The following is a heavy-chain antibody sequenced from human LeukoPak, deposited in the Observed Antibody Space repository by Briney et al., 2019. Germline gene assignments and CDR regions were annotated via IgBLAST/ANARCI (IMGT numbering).Heavy chain of an antibody. Sequence: KPGGSLRLSCATSGFAFSNSCMNWVRQAPGKGLEWLSSIDSTSRHIVYADSVKGRFTISRDNAMNALYLQMNSLRAEDTAVYYCARDGGYYDSSGYSGDYWGQGTLVTVSS. CDR1: GFAFSNSC. CDR3: ARDGGYYDSSGYSGDY. D-gene: IGHD3-22*01. J-gene: IGHJ4*02. V-gene: IGHV3-21*01. CDR2: IDSTSRHI.